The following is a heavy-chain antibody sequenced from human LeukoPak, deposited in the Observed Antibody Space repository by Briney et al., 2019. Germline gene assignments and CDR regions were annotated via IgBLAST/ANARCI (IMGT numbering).Heavy chain of an antibody. J-gene: IGHJ4*02. CDR1: GFTFSSYA. D-gene: IGHD2-21*02. Sequence: PGGSLRLSCAASGFTFSSYAMSWVRQAPGKGVEWVAGISGSGGTTYYADSVQGRFTISRDNSKKTVFLQMSSLRAEDTAVYYCAKGHVVTAIIPLDYWGQGTLVTVSS. CDR2: ISGSGGTT. V-gene: IGHV3-23*01. CDR3: AKGHVVTAIIPLDY.